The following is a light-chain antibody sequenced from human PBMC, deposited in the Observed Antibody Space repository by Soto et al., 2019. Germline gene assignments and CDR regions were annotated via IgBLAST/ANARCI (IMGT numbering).Light chain of an antibody. J-gene: IGKJ1*01. Sequence: DILMTQSPLSLPVTPGEPASISCRSSQSLLNSNGYNYLDWYLQKPGQSPQLLIYLASSRAYGVPDRFSGSGSGTDFTLTISRVEAEDVGFYYCKQALQAPLTFGQGTKV. CDR2: LAS. V-gene: IGKV2-28*01. CDR3: KQALQAPLT. CDR1: QSLLNSNGYNY.